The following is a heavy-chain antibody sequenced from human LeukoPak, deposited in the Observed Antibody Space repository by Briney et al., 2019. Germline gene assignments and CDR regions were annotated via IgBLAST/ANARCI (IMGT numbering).Heavy chain of an antibody. J-gene: IGHJ6*02. CDR3: AKVVWDSSGSYDMDV. CDR2: ISGSGGST. V-gene: IGHV3-23*01. CDR1: GFIFSNAW. D-gene: IGHD3-22*01. Sequence: GGSLRLSCAASGFIFSNAWMNWVRQAPGKGLEWVSAISGSGGSTYYADSVKGRFTISRDNSKNTLYLQMNSLRAEDTAVYYCAKVVWDSSGSYDMDVWGQGTTVTVSS.